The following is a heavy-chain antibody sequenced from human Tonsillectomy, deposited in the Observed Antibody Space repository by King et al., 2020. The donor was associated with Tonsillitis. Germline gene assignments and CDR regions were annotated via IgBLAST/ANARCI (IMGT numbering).Heavy chain of an antibody. V-gene: IGHV3-7*01. D-gene: IGHD2-15*01. CDR1: GFTFSRYW. CDR2: IKEDGSEE. Sequence: VQLVESGGGLVQPGGSLRLSCAASGFTFSRYWMTWVRQAPGKGLEWVANIKEDGSEENFVDSVKGRFTISRDNAKNSLYLQMNSLRAEDTAVYYCAGRYCSIDACCAASWNSFDNGGQGTVVTVSS. J-gene: IGHJ4*02. CDR3: AGRYCSIDACCAASWNSFDN.